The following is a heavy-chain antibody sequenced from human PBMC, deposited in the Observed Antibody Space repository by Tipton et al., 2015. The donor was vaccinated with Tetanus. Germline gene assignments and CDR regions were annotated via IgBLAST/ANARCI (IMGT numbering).Heavy chain of an antibody. CDR1: GFSFGSYG. D-gene: IGHD3-10*01. V-gene: IGHV3-33*01. J-gene: IGHJ6*02. CDR2: IWYDGRNK. CDR3: ARGDYYGSGTYDV. Sequence: QLVQSGGGVVQPGRSLRLSCAASGFSFGSYGMHWVRQAPGKGLEWVAVIWYDGRNKNYAASVKGRFSISRDNSNNTLYLQMNSVRAEDTAVYYCARGDYYGSGTYDVWGQGTTVTVPS.